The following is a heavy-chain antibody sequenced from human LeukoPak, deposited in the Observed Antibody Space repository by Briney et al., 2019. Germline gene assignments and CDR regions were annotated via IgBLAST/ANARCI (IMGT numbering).Heavy chain of an antibody. CDR1: GHTFTGYY. CDR2: INPNSGGT. CDR3: ARDKGGNSMPYYYYYMDV. Sequence: ASVKVSCKASGHTFTGYYMHWVRQAPGQGLEWMGWINPNSGGTNYAQKFQGRVTMTRDTSISTAYMELSRLRSDDTAVYYCARDKGGNSMPYYYYYMDVWGKGTTVTVSS. D-gene: IGHD4-23*01. J-gene: IGHJ6*03. V-gene: IGHV1-2*02.